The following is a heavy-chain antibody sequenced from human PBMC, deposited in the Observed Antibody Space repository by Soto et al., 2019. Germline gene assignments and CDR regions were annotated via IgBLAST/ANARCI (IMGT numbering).Heavy chain of an antibody. D-gene: IGHD6-19*01. CDR3: TTEEIAVAGTRLFDY. CDR2: IKSKTDGGTT. V-gene: IGHV3-15*07. J-gene: IGHJ4*02. Sequence: GGSLRLSCAASGFTFSNAWMNWVRQAPGKGLEWVGRIKSKTDGGTTDYAAPVKGRFTISRDDSKNTLYLQMNSLKTEDTAVYYCTTEEIAVAGTRLFDYWGQGTLVTVSS. CDR1: GFTFSNAW.